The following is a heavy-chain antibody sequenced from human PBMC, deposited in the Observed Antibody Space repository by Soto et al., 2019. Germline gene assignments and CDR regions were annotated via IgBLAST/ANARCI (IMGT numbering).Heavy chain of an antibody. CDR2: VSTSGSLK. Sequence: GGSLRLSCAASGFSLSIYEMNWVRQAPGKELEWLAYVSTSGSLKNYADSVKGRFTISRDNTKNAVYLQMNSLRAEDTAVYYCVRSVPDSWHYFDFWGQGTLVTVSS. D-gene: IGHD2-2*01. CDR3: VRSVPDSWHYFDF. J-gene: IGHJ4*02. CDR1: GFSLSIYE. V-gene: IGHV3-48*03.